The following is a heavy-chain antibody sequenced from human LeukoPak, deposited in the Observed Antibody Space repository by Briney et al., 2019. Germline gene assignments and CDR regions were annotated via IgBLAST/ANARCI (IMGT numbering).Heavy chain of an antibody. CDR2: ISAYNGNT. Sequence: ASVKVSCKASGYTFTSYGISWVRQAPGQGLEWMGWISAYNGNTNYAQKLQGRVTMTTDTSTSTAYMELRSLRSDDTAVYYCARDRIPYSSSDLIDYWGQGTLVTVSS. V-gene: IGHV1-18*01. CDR3: ARDRIPYSSSDLIDY. D-gene: IGHD6-6*01. J-gene: IGHJ4*02. CDR1: GYTFTSYG.